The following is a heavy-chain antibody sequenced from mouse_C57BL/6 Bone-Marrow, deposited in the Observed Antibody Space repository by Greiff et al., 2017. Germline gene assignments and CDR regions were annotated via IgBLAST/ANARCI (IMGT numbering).Heavy chain of an antibody. CDR2: IDPSDSET. D-gene: IGHD1-1*01. CDR1: GYTFTSYW. Sequence: QVQLQQPGAELVRPGSSVKLSCKASGYTFTSYWMHWVKQRPIQGLEWIGNIDPSDSETHYNQKFKDKATLTVDKSSSTAYMQLSSLTSEDSAVYYCARRGYGSSYDAMDYWCQGTSVTVSS. CDR3: ARRGYGSSYDAMDY. V-gene: IGHV1-52*01. J-gene: IGHJ4*01.